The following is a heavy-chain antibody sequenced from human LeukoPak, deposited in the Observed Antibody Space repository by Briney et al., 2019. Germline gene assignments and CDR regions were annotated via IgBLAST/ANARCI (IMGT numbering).Heavy chain of an antibody. CDR1: GGSFSGYY. CDR3: ARRGDGYGY. J-gene: IGHJ4*02. CDR2: INHSGST. D-gene: IGHD5-24*01. Sequence: SETLSLTCAVYGGSFSGYYWSWIRQPPGKGLEWIGEINHSGSTNYNPSLKSRVTVSVDTSKNQFSLKLSSVTAADTAVYYCARRGDGYGYWGQGTLVTVSS. V-gene: IGHV4-34*01.